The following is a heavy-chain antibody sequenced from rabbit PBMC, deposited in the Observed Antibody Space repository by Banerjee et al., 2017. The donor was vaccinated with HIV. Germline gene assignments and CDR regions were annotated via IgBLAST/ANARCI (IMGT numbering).Heavy chain of an antibody. CDR2: LYPIYGAT. D-gene: IGHD4-1*01. V-gene: IGHV1S45*01. CDR1: GNDFSAYA. J-gene: IGHJ4*01. CDR3: ARDPYTSGGL. Sequence: QQQLEESGGGLVKPEGSLTLTCKASGNDFSAYAISWVRQAPGKGLEWIAFLYPIYGATDYASWVNGRFTVSKTSSTTVTLQMTSLTAADTAAYFCARDPYTSGGLWGPGTLVTVS.